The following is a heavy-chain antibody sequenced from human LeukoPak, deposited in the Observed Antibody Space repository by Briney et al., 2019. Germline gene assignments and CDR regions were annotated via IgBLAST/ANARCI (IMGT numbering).Heavy chain of an antibody. CDR2: ISGSSENT. CDR1: GFTFSSYA. Sequence: TGGSLRLSCAASGFTFSSYAMNWVRQAPGKGLEWVSAISGSSENTYYADSVKGRFTISRDNSKNTLYLQMNSLRAEDTAMYYCAKDRAGIDYWGQGTLVTVSS. J-gene: IGHJ4*02. CDR3: AKDRAGIDY. D-gene: IGHD1-1*01. V-gene: IGHV3-23*01.